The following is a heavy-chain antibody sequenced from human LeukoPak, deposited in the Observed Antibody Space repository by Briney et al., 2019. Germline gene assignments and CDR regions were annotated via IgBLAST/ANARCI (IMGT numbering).Heavy chain of an antibody. Sequence: PSQTLSLTFTVSGGSISSGGYYWSWIRQPPGKGLEWIGYIYHSGSTYYNPSLKSRVTISVDRSKNQFSLKLSSVTAADTAVYYCARGGVTGTRVDYWGQGTLVTVSS. CDR1: GGSISSGGYY. J-gene: IGHJ4*02. CDR2: IYHSGST. V-gene: IGHV4-30-2*01. D-gene: IGHD1-1*01. CDR3: ARGGVTGTRVDY.